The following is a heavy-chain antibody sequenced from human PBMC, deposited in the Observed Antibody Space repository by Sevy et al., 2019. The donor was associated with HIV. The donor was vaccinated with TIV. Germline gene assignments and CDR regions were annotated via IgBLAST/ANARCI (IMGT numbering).Heavy chain of an antibody. CDR2: LSFGCGEI. J-gene: IGHJ4*02. D-gene: IGHD2-8*01. CDR3: ARVECTKPHDF. CDR1: GFTFSKYS. Sequence: GGSLRLSCAASGFTFSKYSVSWVRQPPGKGLEWVSTLSFGCGEINYADSVKGRFTIARGNSKSSVYLQMNNLRPEDTAVYYWARVECTKPHDFWGRGTLVTVSS. V-gene: IGHV3-23*01.